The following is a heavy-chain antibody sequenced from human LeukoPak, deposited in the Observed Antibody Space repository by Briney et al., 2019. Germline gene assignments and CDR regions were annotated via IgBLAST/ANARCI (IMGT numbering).Heavy chain of an antibody. CDR3: AKLFPSLLQRDMITFGGVIVYFDY. CDR1: GFTFSSYA. J-gene: IGHJ4*02. V-gene: IGHV3-23*01. CDR2: ISGSGGST. D-gene: IGHD3-16*02. Sequence: GSLRLSCAASGFTFSSYAMSWVRQAPGKGLEWVSAISGSGGSTYYADSVKGRFTISRDNSKNTLYLQMNSLRAEDTAVYYCAKLFPSLLQRDMITFGGVIVYFDYWGQGTLVTVSS.